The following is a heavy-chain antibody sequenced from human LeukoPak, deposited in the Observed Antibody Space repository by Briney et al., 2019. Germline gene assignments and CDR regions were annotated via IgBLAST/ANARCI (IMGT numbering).Heavy chain of an antibody. CDR2: IGPTGFDR. Sequence: NPGGSLRLSCTTSGLTFSTSGFNWVRQAPGKGLEWVASIGPTGFDRYHADSIKGRFTISRDNAKNSLYLQMNSLRAEDTAVYYCARSGIVGATIDYWGQGTLVTVSS. D-gene: IGHD1-26*01. CDR1: GLTFSTSG. V-gene: IGHV3-21*01. CDR3: ARSGIVGATIDY. J-gene: IGHJ4*02.